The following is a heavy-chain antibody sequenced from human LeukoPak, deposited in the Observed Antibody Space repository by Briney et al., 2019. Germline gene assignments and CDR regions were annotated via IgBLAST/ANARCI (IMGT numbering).Heavy chain of an antibody. Sequence: GGSLRLSCGASGFTFSSYWMSWVRQAPGKGLEWGDNIKEDGSDKYYVDSVKGRFPISRDNAKNTLYLQMHSLRDEDTAVYYCARGGLIDYWGQGTLVTVSS. V-gene: IGHV3-7*01. J-gene: IGHJ4*02. CDR2: IKEDGSDK. CDR1: GFTFSSYW. D-gene: IGHD5-12*01. CDR3: ARGGLIDY.